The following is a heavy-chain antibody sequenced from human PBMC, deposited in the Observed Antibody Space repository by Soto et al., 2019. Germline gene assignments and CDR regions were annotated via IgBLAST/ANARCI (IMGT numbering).Heavy chain of an antibody. Sequence: QVQLVESGGGWVKPGGSQRLSCAVSGFTFSDDYMSWIRQAPGKGLEWVSYISSSSTYTKYADFVEGRFTISRDNAKNLLCLQMNSLRAEDTAVYYCVRAGHYYGSGSPHWGQGTLVTVSS. D-gene: IGHD3-10*01. CDR1: GFTFSDDY. J-gene: IGHJ4*02. CDR3: VRAGHYYGSGSPH. CDR2: ISSSSTYT. V-gene: IGHV3-11*05.